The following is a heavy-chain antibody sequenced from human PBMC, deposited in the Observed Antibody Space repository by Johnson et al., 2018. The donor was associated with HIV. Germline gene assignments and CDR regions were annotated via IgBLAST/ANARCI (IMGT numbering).Heavy chain of an antibody. J-gene: IGHJ3*01. Sequence: QVQLVESGGGVVQPGGSLRLSCAASGFTFSSYGMHWVRQAPGKGLEWVAFIRSDGSNKYYVDSVKGRFTISRDTSKNTLYLQMNSLGAEDTAVYYCAKEGSTVIWGQGTMVTVSS. CDR2: IRSDGSNK. CDR1: GFTFSSYG. D-gene: IGHD4-11*01. CDR3: AKEGSTVI. V-gene: IGHV3-30*02.